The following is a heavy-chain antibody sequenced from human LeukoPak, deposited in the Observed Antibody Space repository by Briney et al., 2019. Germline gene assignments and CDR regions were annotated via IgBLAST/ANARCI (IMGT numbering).Heavy chain of an antibody. CDR1: GFSLSTRGVG. CDR2: IYWDDDK. Sequence: SGPTLVNPPQTLTLTCTFSGFSLSTRGVGVGWIRQPPGKALEWHALIYWDDDKRYRPSLKSRLTITKDTSKNQVVLTMTNMDPVDTATYYCAHLLSGSYLGGFDYWGQGTLVTVSS. V-gene: IGHV2-5*02. J-gene: IGHJ4*02. CDR3: AHLLSGSYLGGFDY. D-gene: IGHD3-10*01.